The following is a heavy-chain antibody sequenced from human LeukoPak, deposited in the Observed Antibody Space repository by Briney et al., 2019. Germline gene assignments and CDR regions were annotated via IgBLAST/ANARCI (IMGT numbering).Heavy chain of an antibody. CDR1: GFTFSSYA. Sequence: GGSLRLSCAASGFTFSSYAMSWVRQAPGKGLEWVSAISGSGGRTYYADYVKGRFTISRDSSKNTLYLQMNSLRAEDTAVYCCAKDRAYCGGDCYPGSDFDYWGQGTLVTVSS. CDR3: AKDRAYCGGDCYPGSDFDY. V-gene: IGHV3-23*01. CDR2: ISGSGGRT. J-gene: IGHJ4*02. D-gene: IGHD2-21*02.